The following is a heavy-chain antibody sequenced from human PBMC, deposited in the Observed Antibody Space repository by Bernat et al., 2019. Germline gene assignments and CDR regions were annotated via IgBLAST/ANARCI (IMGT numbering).Heavy chain of an antibody. CDR2: IDPSDSYT. D-gene: IGHD2-2*01. CDR3: ARIYYKSQLRLHCFDY. J-gene: IGHJ4*02. V-gene: IGHV5-10-1*03. Sequence: EVQLVQSGAEVKKPGESLRISCKGSGYSFTSYWISWVRQMPGKGLEWMGRIDPSDSYTNSSPSFQGRVTSPADKSTSTAYLQRSSLKASDTAMYYCARIYYKSQLRLHCFDYWDQGTLVTVSS. CDR1: GYSFTSYW.